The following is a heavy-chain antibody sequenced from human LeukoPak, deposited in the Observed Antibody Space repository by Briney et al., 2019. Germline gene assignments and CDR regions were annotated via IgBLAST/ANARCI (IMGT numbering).Heavy chain of an antibody. J-gene: IGHJ6*04. CDR3: ARFWAEYSGYDTNYYYYGMDV. CDR1: GGTFSSYA. CDR2: LIPIFGTA. V-gene: IGHV1-69*06. D-gene: IGHD5-12*01. Sequence: SVKVSCKASGGTFSSYAISWVRQAPGQGLEWMGGLIPIFGTANYAQKFQGRVTITADKSTSTAYMELSSLRSEDTAVYYCARFWAEYSGYDTNYYYYGMDVWGKGTTVTVSS.